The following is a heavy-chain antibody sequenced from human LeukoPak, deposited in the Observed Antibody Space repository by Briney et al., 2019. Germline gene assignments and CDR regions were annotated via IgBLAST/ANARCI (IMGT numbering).Heavy chain of an antibody. J-gene: IGHJ3*02. Sequence: SETLSLTCTVSGGSISSYYWSWIRQPAGKGLEWIGRIYTSGSTNYNPSLKSRVTMSVDTSKNQFSLKLSSVTAADTAVYYCAGIVVVVAATLHAFDIWGQGTMVTVSS. CDR3: AGIVVVVAATLHAFDI. V-gene: IGHV4-4*07. CDR2: IYTSGST. CDR1: GGSISSYY. D-gene: IGHD2-15*01.